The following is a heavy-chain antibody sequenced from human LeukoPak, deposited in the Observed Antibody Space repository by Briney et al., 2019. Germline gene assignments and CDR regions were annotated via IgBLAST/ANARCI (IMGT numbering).Heavy chain of an antibody. Sequence: GGSLRLSCAASGFTFSSYAMSWVRQAPGKGLEWVSGISGSGDNTYYADSVKGRFTISRDNSKNTLYVQVNSLGTEDTAVYYCARDCYYGMDVWGQGTTVTVSS. CDR1: GFTFSSYA. V-gene: IGHV3-23*01. CDR3: ARDCYYGMDV. J-gene: IGHJ6*02. CDR2: ISGSGDNT.